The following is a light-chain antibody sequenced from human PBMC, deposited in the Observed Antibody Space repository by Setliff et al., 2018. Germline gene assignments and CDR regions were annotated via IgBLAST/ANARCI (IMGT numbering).Light chain of an antibody. CDR2: DVS. Sequence: QSALTQPASVSGSPGQSITISCTGTSSDIGAYNYVSWYQQHPGKAPKLMISDVSNRPSGVSDRFSGSKSGSTASLTISGLLAEDEADYYCCSYAGSYTSFYVFGTGTKVTVL. CDR3: CSYAGSYTSFYV. J-gene: IGLJ1*01. CDR1: SSDIGAYNY. V-gene: IGLV2-14*03.